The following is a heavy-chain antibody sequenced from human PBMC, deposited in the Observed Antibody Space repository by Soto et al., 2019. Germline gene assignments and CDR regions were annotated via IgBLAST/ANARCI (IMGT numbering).Heavy chain of an antibody. CDR3: AREIRVRGVIYSRWFDP. J-gene: IGHJ5*02. CDR1: GFTFSSHW. D-gene: IGHD3-10*01. CDR2: INSEGSST. V-gene: IGHV3-74*01. Sequence: GGSLRLSCAASGFTFSSHWMHWVRQAPGKGLMWVSRINSEGSSTSYADSVQGRFTISRDNAKNTLYLQMNSLRAEDTAVYYCAREIRVRGVIYSRWFDPWGQGTLVTVSS.